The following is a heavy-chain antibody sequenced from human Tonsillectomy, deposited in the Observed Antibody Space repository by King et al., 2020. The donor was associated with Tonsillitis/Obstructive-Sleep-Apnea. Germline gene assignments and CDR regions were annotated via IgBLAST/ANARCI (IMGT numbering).Heavy chain of an antibody. CDR3: ARGMEQDFWSGNYSDAFDI. J-gene: IGHJ3*02. Sequence: VQLQQWGAGLLKPSATLSLSCGVYGGSLINYYWSWIRQPPGKGLEWIGEIDHSGSSKYNPSLKSRVTISVDTSKNQFSLKLRSLTAADTAVYYCARGMEQDFWSGNYSDAFDIWGQGTMVTVSS. V-gene: IGHV4-34*01. CDR1: GGSLINYY. CDR2: IDHSGSS. D-gene: IGHD3-3*01.